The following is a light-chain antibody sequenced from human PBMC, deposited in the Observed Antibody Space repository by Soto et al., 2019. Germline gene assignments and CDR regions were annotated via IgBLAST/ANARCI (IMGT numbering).Light chain of an antibody. J-gene: IGLJ1*01. Sequence: QSALNHPPSVAGSPGQSIAISCPGTSSDVGGYNYVSWYQQHPGKAPKLMIYDVSNRPSGVSNRFSGSKSGNTASLTISGLQAEDEADYDCSSYTSSSPSLLGTVTKFTVL. CDR2: DVS. CDR1: SSDVGGYNY. V-gene: IGLV2-14*01. CDR3: SSYTSSSPSL.